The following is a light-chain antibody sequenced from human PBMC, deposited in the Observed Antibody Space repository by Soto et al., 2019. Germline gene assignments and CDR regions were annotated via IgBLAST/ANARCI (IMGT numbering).Light chain of an antibody. J-gene: IGLJ1*01. CDR3: SSYTTSTTYV. CDR2: EVS. Sequence: QSALTQPASVSGSPRQSITISCTGTSSDVGRYNSVYWYQQHPGKAPKLLIFEVSLRPSGVSNRFSGSKSGNTASLTISGLQAEDEADYYCSSYTTSTTYVFGIGTKVTVL. CDR1: SSDVGRYNS. V-gene: IGLV2-14*01.